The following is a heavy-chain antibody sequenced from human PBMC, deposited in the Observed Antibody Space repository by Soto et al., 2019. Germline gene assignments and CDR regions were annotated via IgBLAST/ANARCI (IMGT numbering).Heavy chain of an antibody. CDR3: ARVGDFWSGYYTPYYYGMDV. CDR1: GGSITSSSYY. J-gene: IGHJ6*02. V-gene: IGHV4-39*07. Sequence: PSETLSLTCTVSGGSITSSSYYWGWIRQPPGKGLEWIGSIYYSGSTYYNPSLKSRVTISVDTSKNQFSLKLSSVTAADTAVYYCARVGDFWSGYYTPYYYGMDVWGQGTTVTVS. CDR2: IYYSGST. D-gene: IGHD3-3*01.